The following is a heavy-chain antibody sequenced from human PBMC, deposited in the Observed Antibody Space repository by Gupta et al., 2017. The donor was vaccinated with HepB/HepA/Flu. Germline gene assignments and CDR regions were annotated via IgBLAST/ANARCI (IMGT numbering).Heavy chain of an antibody. V-gene: IGHV4-39*01. CDR1: GGSISSSSYY. J-gene: IGHJ5*02. CDR3: ARHHTMVRGVKGWFDP. Sequence: QLQLQESGPGLVKPSETLSLTCTVSGGSISSSSYYWGWIRQPPGKGLEWSGSIYYSGSTYYNPSLKGRVTISVDTSKNQFSLKLSSVTAADTAVYYCARHHTMVRGVKGWFDPWGQGTLVTGSS. CDR2: IYYSGST. D-gene: IGHD3-10*01.